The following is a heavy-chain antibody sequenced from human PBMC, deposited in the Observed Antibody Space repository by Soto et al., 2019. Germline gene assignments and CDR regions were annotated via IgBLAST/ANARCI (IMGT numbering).Heavy chain of an antibody. CDR2: INPSGGST. CDR1: GYTFTSYY. Sequence: VASVKVSCKASGYTFTSYYMHWVRQAPGQGLEWMGIINPSGGSTSYAQKFQGRVTMTRDTSTSTVYMELSSLRSEDTAVYYCARDRAYYYDLTRPDDAFDIWGQGTMVTVS. D-gene: IGHD3-22*01. J-gene: IGHJ3*02. V-gene: IGHV1-46*01. CDR3: ARDRAYYYDLTRPDDAFDI.